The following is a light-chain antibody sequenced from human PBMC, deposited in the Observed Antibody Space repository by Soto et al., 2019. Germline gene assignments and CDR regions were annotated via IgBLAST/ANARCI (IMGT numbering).Light chain of an antibody. V-gene: IGLV1-44*01. Sequence: QSVLTQPPSASGTPGQRVTISCSGSGSSIGTNTVNWYRQLPGTAPKLLIYGDNQRPSAVPDRFSGSKSGTSASLAISGLQSEDEAEYYCAAWDGSLNNVLFGGGTKLTVL. CDR3: AAWDGSLNNVL. J-gene: IGLJ2*01. CDR1: GSSIGTNT. CDR2: GDN.